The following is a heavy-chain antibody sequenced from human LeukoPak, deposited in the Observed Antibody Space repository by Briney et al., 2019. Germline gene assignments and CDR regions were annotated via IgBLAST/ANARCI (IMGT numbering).Heavy chain of an antibody. CDR2: INPNSGGT. CDR1: EYTFTGYY. CDR3: ARRPPVIAVAGTYNWFDP. D-gene: IGHD6-19*01. J-gene: IGHJ5*02. V-gene: IGHV1-2*02. Sequence: GASVKVSCKASEYTFTGYYMHWVRQAPGQGLEWMGWINPNSGGTNYAHKFQGRVTMTRDTSISTAYMELSRLRSDDTAVYYCARRPPVIAVAGTYNWFDPWGQGTLVTVSS.